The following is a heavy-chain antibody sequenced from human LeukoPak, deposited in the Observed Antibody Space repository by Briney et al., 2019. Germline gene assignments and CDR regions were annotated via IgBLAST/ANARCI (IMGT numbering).Heavy chain of an antibody. CDR3: ASSISRGEPDY. J-gene: IGHJ4*02. CDR2: IYSGGST. D-gene: IGHD3-10*01. V-gene: IGHV3-66*01. Sequence: GSLRLSCAASGFTVSSNYMSWVRQAPGKGLEWVSVIYSGGSTYYADSVKGRFTISRDNSKNTLYLQTNSLRAEDTAVYYCASSISRGEPDYWGQGTLVTVSS. CDR1: GFTVSSNY.